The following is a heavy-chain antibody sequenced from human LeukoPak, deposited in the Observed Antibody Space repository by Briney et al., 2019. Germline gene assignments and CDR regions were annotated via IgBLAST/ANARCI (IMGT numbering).Heavy chain of an antibody. CDR3: AKGPSSGWTNWFDP. J-gene: IGHJ5*02. Sequence: GGSLRLSCAASGFTFSSYAMSWVRQAPGKGLEWVSAISGSGGSTYYADSVKSRFTISRDNSKNTLYLQMNSLRAEDTAVYYCAKGPSSGWTNWFDPWGQGTLVTVSS. V-gene: IGHV3-23*01. CDR2: ISGSGGST. CDR1: GFTFSSYA. D-gene: IGHD6-19*01.